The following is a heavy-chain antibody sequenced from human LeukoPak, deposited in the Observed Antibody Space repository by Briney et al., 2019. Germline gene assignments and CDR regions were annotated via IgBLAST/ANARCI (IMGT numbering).Heavy chain of an antibody. CDR3: ARTVVPAAIGLVGNWFDP. CDR1: GGSISSGSYY. V-gene: IGHV4-61*02. D-gene: IGHD2-2*01. CDR2: IYTSGST. Sequence: SETLSLTCTVSGGSISSGSYYWSWIRQPAGKGLEWIGRIYTSGSTNYNPSLKSRVTMSVDTSKNQFSLKLSSVTAADTAVYYCARTVVPAAIGLVGNWFDPWGQGTLVTVSS. J-gene: IGHJ5*02.